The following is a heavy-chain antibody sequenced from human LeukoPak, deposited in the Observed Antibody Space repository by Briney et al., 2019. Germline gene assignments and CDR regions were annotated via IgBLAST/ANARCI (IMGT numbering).Heavy chain of an antibody. D-gene: IGHD6-13*01. Sequence: PGGSQRLSCAASGFTFSSYSMNWVRQAPGKGLEWVSYISSSSSTIYYADSVKGRFTISRDNAKNSLYLQMNSLRAEDTAVYYCARDPIAAAGTLDYWGQGTLVTVSS. CDR2: ISSSSSTI. CDR3: ARDPIAAAGTLDY. V-gene: IGHV3-48*01. J-gene: IGHJ4*02. CDR1: GFTFSSYS.